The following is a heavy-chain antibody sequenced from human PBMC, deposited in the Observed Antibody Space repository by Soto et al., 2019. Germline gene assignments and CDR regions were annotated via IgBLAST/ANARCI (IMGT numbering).Heavy chain of an antibody. J-gene: IGHJ5*02. CDR2: IIPILSTT. V-gene: IGHV1-69*01. D-gene: IGHD6-19*01. CDR3: ASRAMAVTWFDP. CDR1: GGTDCTYS. Sequence: QVQLVQSGAELKKPGSSVKVSCKVSGGTDCTYSINWVRQAPGQGLEWMGAIIPILSTTNYAQRFQGRVTITADESTGTVYLELTSLKFEDTAVYYCASRAMAVTWFDPWGQGTLVTVSS.